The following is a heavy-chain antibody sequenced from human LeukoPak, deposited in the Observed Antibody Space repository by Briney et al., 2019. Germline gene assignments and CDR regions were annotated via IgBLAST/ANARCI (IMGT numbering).Heavy chain of an antibody. D-gene: IGHD6-13*01. CDR3: GKDESAGAGTLLAY. CDR2: ISGGGGST. CDR1: GFTLSSYA. V-gene: IGHV3-23*01. Sequence: GGSLRLSCAASGFTLSSYAMSWVRQAPGKGLEWVSAISGGGGSTHYADSVKGRFSISRDNSKNTLYLQMNSLRAEDTAVYYCGKDESAGAGTLLAYWGQGTLVTVSS. J-gene: IGHJ4*02.